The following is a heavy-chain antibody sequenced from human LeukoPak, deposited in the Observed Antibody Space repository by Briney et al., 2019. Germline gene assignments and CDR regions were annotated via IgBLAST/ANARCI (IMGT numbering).Heavy chain of an antibody. Sequence: GGSLRLSCAASGFSFDDYAMHWVRQAPGKGLEWVSLITWDGGNTYYADSVKGRFTISRDNSKNTLYLQMNSLRAEDTAVYYCAKGYDILTGYLGRNYWGQGTLVTVSS. V-gene: IGHV3-43D*03. CDR1: GFSFDDYA. D-gene: IGHD3-9*01. CDR2: ITWDGGNT. J-gene: IGHJ4*02. CDR3: AKGYDILTGYLGRNY.